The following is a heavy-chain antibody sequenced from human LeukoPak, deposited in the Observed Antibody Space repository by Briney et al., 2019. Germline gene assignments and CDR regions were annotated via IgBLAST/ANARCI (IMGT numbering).Heavy chain of an antibody. J-gene: IGHJ4*02. CDR3: TRHAYSSLFDF. D-gene: IGHD4-11*01. Sequence: SETLSLTCTVSGGSISSSSYYWNWIRQPPGRGLEWIGYIYYTGSTNYNPSLKSRVSISVDTSKNQFSLKLSSVTAADTAVYYCTRHAYSSLFDFWGQGTLVTVSS. CDR2: IYYTGST. CDR1: GGSISSSSYY. V-gene: IGHV4-61*05.